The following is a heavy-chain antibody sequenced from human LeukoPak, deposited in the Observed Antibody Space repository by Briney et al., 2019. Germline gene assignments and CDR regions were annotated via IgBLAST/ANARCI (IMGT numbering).Heavy chain of an antibody. CDR1: GFTFSNAW. CDR3: TTSGYSYGYPYFDY. D-gene: IGHD5-18*01. J-gene: IGHJ4*02. Sequence: PGGSLRLSCAASGFTFSNAWMSWVRQAPGKGLEWVGRIKSKTDGGTTDYAATVKGRFTISRDDSKNTLYLQMNSLKTEDTAVYYCTTSGYSYGYPYFDYWGQGTLVTVSS. V-gene: IGHV3-15*01. CDR2: IKSKTDGGTT.